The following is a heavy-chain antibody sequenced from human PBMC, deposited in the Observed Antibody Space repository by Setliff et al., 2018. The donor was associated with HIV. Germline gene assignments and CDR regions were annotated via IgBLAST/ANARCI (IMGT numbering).Heavy chain of an antibody. J-gene: IGHJ4*02. CDR3: AREIPYSYGGRGHPL. CDR1: GGSITSRSYY. V-gene: IGHV4-39*07. CDR2: VNRGRRT. Sequence: SETLSLTCTVSGGSITSRSYYWGWIRQPPGKGLEWIGKVNRGRRTNYNSSLKSRVTISIDTSRNQFSLTVSSVTAADTAVYYCAREIPYSYGGRGHPLWGQGTLVTVSS. D-gene: IGHD3-22*01.